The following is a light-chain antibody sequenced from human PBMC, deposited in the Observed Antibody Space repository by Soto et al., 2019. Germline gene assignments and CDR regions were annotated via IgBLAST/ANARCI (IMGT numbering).Light chain of an antibody. CDR1: QTVTSNY. J-gene: IGKJ2*01. CDR3: HHYGSSPHT. Sequence: EIVLTQSPGTLSLSPGERATLSCRASQTVTSNYLAWYHQKPGQSPRLLMYGASSRATGIPDRFSGSGSGTDFTLTISRLEPEDCAIYYCHHYGSSPHTFGQGTKLEIK. V-gene: IGKV3-20*01. CDR2: GAS.